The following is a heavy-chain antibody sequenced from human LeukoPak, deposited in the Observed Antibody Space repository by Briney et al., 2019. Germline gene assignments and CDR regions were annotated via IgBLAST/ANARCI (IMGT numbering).Heavy chain of an antibody. CDR3: AKGLRGYSSGWYLGASGYYYYMDV. V-gene: IGHV3-30*02. Sequence: GGSLRLSCAASGFTFSNYNMHWVRQAPGKGLEWVAFIRYDGSNKYYADSVKGRFTISRDNSKNTLYLQMNSLRAEDTAVYYCAKGLRGYSSGWYLGASGYYYYMDVWGKGTTVTISS. CDR1: GFTFSNYN. J-gene: IGHJ6*03. CDR2: IRYDGSNK. D-gene: IGHD6-19*01.